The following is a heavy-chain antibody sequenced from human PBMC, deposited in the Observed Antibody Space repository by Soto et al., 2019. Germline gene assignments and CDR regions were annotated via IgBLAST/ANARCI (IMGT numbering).Heavy chain of an antibody. V-gene: IGHV3-30*18. D-gene: IGHD2-15*01. CDR2: ISDDGNTK. Sequence: QVQLVESGGGVVQPGKSLRLSCAVSGLTFSRAGMHWVRQAPGKGLEWVALISDDGNTKYFADSVEGRFTISRDNSNNTPYLQMNSLRVEDTAVYYCAKDKGKRYFDYWGQGILVTVSS. CDR3: AKDKGKRYFDY. J-gene: IGHJ4*02. CDR1: GLTFSRAG.